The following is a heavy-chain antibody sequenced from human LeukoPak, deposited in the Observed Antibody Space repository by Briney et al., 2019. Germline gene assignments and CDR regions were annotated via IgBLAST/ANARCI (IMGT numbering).Heavy chain of an antibody. J-gene: IGHJ6*02. V-gene: IGHV1-24*01. Sequence: GASVTVSCKVSGYTLTELSMHWVRQAPGKGLEWMGCFDPEDGGTIYAQKFQGRVTMTEDTSTDTAYMELSSLRSEDTAVYYCATDIGTPYSGGRIYYYYYFIDVWGQGTTVTVSS. CDR3: ATDIGTPYSGGRIYYYYYFIDV. CDR2: FDPEDGGT. CDR1: GYTLTELS. D-gene: IGHD6-19*01.